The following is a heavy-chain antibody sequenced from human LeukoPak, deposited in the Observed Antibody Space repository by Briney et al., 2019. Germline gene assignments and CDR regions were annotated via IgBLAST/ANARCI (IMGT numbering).Heavy chain of an antibody. V-gene: IGHV4-39*07. J-gene: IGHJ4*02. CDR1: GGSISSSSYY. D-gene: IGHD3-16*01. CDR2: IYYSGST. CDR3: AREHPRGEVDDFDY. Sequence: SETLSLTCTVSGGSISSSSYYWGWIRQPPGKGLEWIGSIYYSGSTYYNSSLQSRVTISVDTSKNQFSLKLTSVTAADTAVYYCAREHPRGEVDDFDYWGQGTLVTVSS.